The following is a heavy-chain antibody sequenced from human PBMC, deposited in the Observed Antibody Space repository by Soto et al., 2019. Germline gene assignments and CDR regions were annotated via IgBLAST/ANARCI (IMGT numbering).Heavy chain of an antibody. V-gene: IGHV3-33*01. J-gene: IGHJ4*02. CDR2: IWYDGSKK. Sequence: QVQLVESGGGVVQPGKSLRLSCAASGFIFSDYGIHWVRQAPGKGLEWVALIWYDGSKKYYADSVKGRFTFSRDNINSILYLEMNSRRFEDSAVYYCAREGAVAGSQDFWGQGTLVTVSS. CDR1: GFIFSDYG. CDR3: AREGAVAGSQDF. D-gene: IGHD6-19*01.